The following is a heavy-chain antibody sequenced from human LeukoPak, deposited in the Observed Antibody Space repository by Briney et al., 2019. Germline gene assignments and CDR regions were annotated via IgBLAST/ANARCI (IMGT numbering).Heavy chain of an antibody. CDR2: IYPGDSDT. Sequence: KFGASLQISCKGSGSIFTSYWIGWVRQLPGKGLEWMGIIYPGDSDTRYSPSFQGQVTISADKSISTAYLQWSSLKASDTAMYYCARHGLNWFDPWGQGTLVTVSS. V-gene: IGHV5-51*01. J-gene: IGHJ5*02. CDR1: GSIFTSYW. CDR3: ARHGLNWFDP.